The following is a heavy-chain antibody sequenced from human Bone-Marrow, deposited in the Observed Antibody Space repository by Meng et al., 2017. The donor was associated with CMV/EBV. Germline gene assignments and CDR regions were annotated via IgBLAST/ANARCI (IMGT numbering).Heavy chain of an antibody. D-gene: IGHD6-13*01. CDR3: ARDLNYSSSWSDAFDI. CDR2: IKQDGSEK. Sequence: GESLKISCAASGFTVSSNYMSWVRQAPGKGLEWVANIKQDGSEKYYVDSVKGRFTISRDNAKNSLYLQMNSLRAEDTAVYYCARDLNYSSSWSDAFDIWGQGTMVTVSS. CDR1: GFTVSSNY. V-gene: IGHV3-7*01. J-gene: IGHJ3*02.